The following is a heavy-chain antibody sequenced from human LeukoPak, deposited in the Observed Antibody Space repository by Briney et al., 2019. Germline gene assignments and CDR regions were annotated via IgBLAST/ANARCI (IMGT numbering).Heavy chain of an antibody. CDR1: GFTFSSYA. D-gene: IGHD2-2*01. CDR2: ISYDGSGT. V-gene: IGHV3-30-3*01. J-gene: IGHJ4*02. CDR3: ASARVVEVLATPTALDY. Sequence: PGGSLRLSCVASGFTFSSYAMHWVRQAPGKGLEWVAIISYDGSGTYYTDSVKGRFTISRDNSKNTLYLQMNSLRVEDTAVYYCASARVVEVLATPTALDYWGQGTLVTVSS.